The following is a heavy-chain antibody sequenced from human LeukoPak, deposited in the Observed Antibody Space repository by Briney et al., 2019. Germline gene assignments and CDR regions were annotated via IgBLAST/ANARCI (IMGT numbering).Heavy chain of an antibody. V-gene: IGHV3-30*18. J-gene: IGHJ4*01. CDR1: GFTFSSYG. CDR2: ISYDGNNK. CDR3: AKEVAGDHPIDY. D-gene: IGHD4-17*01. Sequence: GGCVRLSCAASGFTFSSYGMQWARQAPGKGLEWVAVISYDGNNKYYADSVKGRFTISRDNSKDTLYLQMNSLRAEDTAVYYCAKEVAGDHPIDYWGHERLGSVSS.